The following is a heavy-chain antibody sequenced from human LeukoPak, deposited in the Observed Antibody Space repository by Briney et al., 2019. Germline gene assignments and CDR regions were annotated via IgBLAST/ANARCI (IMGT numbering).Heavy chain of an antibody. CDR2: INHSGST. Sequence: SETLSLTCAVYGGSFSGYYWSWIRQPPGKGLEWIGEINHSGSTNYNPSLKSRVTISVDTSKNQFSLKLSSVTAADTAVYYRARGPDLYSSSWTDRDAFDIWGQGTMVTVSS. J-gene: IGHJ3*02. CDR1: GGSFSGYY. V-gene: IGHV4-34*01. CDR3: ARGPDLYSSSWTDRDAFDI. D-gene: IGHD6-13*01.